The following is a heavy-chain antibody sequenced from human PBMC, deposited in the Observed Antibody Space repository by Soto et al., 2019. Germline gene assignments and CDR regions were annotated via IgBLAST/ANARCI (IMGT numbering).Heavy chain of an antibody. V-gene: IGHV1-3*01. D-gene: IGHD3-10*01. J-gene: IGHJ6*03. Sequence: ASVKVSCKASGYTFTSYAMHWVRQAPGQRLEWMGWINAGNGNTKYSQKFQGRVTITRDTSASTAYMELSSLRSEDTAVYYCARDQMVRGVITTRTYYYYMDVWGKGTTVTVSS. CDR3: ARDQMVRGVITTRTYYYYMDV. CDR2: INAGNGNT. CDR1: GYTFTSYA.